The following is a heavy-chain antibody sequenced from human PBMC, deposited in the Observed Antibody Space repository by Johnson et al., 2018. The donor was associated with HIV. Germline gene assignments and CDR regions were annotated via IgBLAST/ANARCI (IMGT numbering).Heavy chain of an antibody. CDR2: IRSKAYGGTT. V-gene: IGHV3-49*04. CDR1: GFTFGDYA. Sequence: VQLVESGGGLVQPGRSLRLSCTASGFTFGDYAMSWVRQAPGKGLEWVGFIRSKAYGGTTEYAASVKGRFTISRDDSKSIAYLQMNSLKTEDTAVYYCARDAGQWLDDAFDIWGQGTMVTVSS. CDR3: ARDAGQWLDDAFDI. J-gene: IGHJ3*02. D-gene: IGHD6-19*01.